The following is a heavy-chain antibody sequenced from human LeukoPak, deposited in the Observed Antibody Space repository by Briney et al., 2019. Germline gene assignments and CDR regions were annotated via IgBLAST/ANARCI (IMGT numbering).Heavy chain of an antibody. V-gene: IGHV4-59*11. Sequence: SETLSLTCTVSGGSISSHYWSWIRQPPGKGLEWIGYIYYSGSTNYNPSLKSRVTISVDTSKNQFSLKLSSVTAADTAVYYCARGGDYYDSSGYYYLYWGQGTLVTVSS. CDR1: GGSISSHY. J-gene: IGHJ4*02. CDR3: ARGGDYYDSSGYYYLY. CDR2: IYYSGST. D-gene: IGHD3-22*01.